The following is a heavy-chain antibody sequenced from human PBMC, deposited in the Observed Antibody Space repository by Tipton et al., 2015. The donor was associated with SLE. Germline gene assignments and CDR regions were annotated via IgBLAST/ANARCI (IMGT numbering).Heavy chain of an antibody. CDR2: IYTNENT. CDR3: ARNKATPDY. D-gene: IGHD4-23*01. Sequence: TLSLTCTVSGGSISSYYWSWIRQPAGGGLEWIGRIYTNENTNYNPSFRSRVTVSVDTSKNQFSLKLTSVTDADTAIYHCARNKATPDYWGQGTLVTVSS. V-gene: IGHV4-4*07. J-gene: IGHJ4*02. CDR1: GGSISSYY.